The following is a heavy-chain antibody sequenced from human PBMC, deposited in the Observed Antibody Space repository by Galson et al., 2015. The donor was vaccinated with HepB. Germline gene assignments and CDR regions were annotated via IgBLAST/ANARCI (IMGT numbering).Heavy chain of an antibody. Sequence: SVKVSCKASGYTFTSYYMHWVRQAPGQGLEWMGIINPSGGSTSYAQKFQGRVTMTRDTSTSTVYTELSSLRSEDTAVYYCARRRLRRDILTGSQVAYFDYWGQGTLVTVSS. CDR3: ARRRLRRDILTGSQVAYFDY. CDR2: INPSGGST. CDR1: GYTFTSYY. J-gene: IGHJ4*02. V-gene: IGHV1-46*03. D-gene: IGHD3-9*01.